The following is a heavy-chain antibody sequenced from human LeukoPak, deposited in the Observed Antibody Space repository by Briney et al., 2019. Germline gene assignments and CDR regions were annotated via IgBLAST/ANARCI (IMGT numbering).Heavy chain of an antibody. CDR3: TTDQPPWFRGPTGGYHMDV. CDR2: IKSKTDGGTT. J-gene: IGHJ6*03. Sequence: RGSLRLSCAASGFTFSNAWMSWVRQAPGKGLEWVGRIKSKTDGGTTDYAAPVKGRFTISRDDSKNTLYLQMNSLKTEDTAVYYCTTDQPPWFRGPTGGYHMDVWGKGTTVTVSS. CDR1: GFTFSNAW. V-gene: IGHV3-15*01. D-gene: IGHD3-10*01.